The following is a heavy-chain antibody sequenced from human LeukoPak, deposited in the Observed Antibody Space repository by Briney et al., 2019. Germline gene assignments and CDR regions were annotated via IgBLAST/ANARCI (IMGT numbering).Heavy chain of an antibody. V-gene: IGHV3-9*01. J-gene: IGHJ4*02. CDR3: AKAQGYYDYVSGPDY. CDR1: GFTFDDYA. D-gene: IGHD3-16*01. CDR2: ISWNSGSI. Sequence: GRSLRLSCAASGFTFDDYAMHWDRQAPGKGLEWVSGISWNSGSIGYADSVKGRFTISRDNAKNSLYLQMNSLRAEDTALYYCAKAQGYYDYVSGPDYWGQGTLVTVSS.